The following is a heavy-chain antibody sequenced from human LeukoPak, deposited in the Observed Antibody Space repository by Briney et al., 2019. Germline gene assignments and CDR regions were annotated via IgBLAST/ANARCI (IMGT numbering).Heavy chain of an antibody. CDR1: GFTFSSYW. D-gene: IGHD5-12*01. J-gene: IGHJ6*03. Sequence: GGSLRFSCAASGFTFSSYWMSWVRQAPGKGLEWVANIKQDGSEKYYVDSVKGRFTISRDNAKNSLYLQMNSLRAEDTAVYYCARDTITGAYYYYMDVWGKGTTVTVSS. CDR3: ARDTITGAYYYYMDV. V-gene: IGHV3-7*01. CDR2: IKQDGSEK.